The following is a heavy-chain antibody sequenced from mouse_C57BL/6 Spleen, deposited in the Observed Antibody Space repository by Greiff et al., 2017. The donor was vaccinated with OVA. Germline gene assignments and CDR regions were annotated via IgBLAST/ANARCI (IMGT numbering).Heavy chain of an antibody. CDR1: GYSITSGYY. D-gene: IGHD5-5*01. Sequence: EVKLVESGPGLVKPSQSLSLTCSVTGYSITSGYYWNWIRQFPGNKLEWMGYISYDGSNNYNPSLKNRISITRDTSKNQFFLKLNSVTTEDTATYYCARRGYLRTGELSYAMDYWGQGTSVTVSS. CDR2: ISYDGSN. CDR3: ARRGYLRTGELSYAMDY. V-gene: IGHV3-6*01. J-gene: IGHJ4*01.